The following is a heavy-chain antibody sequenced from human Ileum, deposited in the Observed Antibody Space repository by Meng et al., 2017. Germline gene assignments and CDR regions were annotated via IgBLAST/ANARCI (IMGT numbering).Heavy chain of an antibody. CDR3: ARRTGEVDLLDY. Sequence: QLHLQESVPGLVKPSETLSLMCNSSGGSISSSSHCCDWIRQPPGKGLEWIGSICYSGNTYYNPSLKSRVSMSVDTSKKQISLKLNSVTAADTAVYYCARRTGEVDLLDYWGQGTLVTVSS. CDR1: GGSISSSSHC. J-gene: IGHJ4*02. CDR2: ICYSGNT. V-gene: IGHV4-39*01. D-gene: IGHD7-27*01.